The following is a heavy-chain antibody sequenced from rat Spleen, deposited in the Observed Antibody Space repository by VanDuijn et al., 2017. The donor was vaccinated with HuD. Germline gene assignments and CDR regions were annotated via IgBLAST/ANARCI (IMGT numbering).Heavy chain of an antibody. D-gene: IGHD4-3*01. V-gene: IGHV5S23*01. Sequence: EVQLVESGGGLVQPGRSLKLSCAASGFTFSNFDMAWVRQAPTKGLEWVASISPSGVTYYRDSVKGRFTISRDNAKSTVHLQMDSLRSEDTATYYCVRQDTSGYANWFGFWGQGTLVTVSS. CDR1: GFTFSNFD. CDR2: ISPSGVT. CDR3: VRQDTSGYANWFGF. J-gene: IGHJ3*01.